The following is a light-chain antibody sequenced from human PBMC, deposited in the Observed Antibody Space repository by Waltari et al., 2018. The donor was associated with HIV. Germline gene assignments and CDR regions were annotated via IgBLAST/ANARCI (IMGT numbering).Light chain of an antibody. V-gene: IGLV3-25*03. J-gene: IGLJ2*01. CDR2: KDT. CDR3: QSGDSSGTSVI. Sequence: SYELTQPPSVSVSPGQTARITCSGDTLPKQYGYWYQQKPGQAPVLVIYKDTERPSGIPERFLGSSSGTTATLTIRGVQAEDEADHYCQSGDSSGTSVIFGGGTKLAVL. CDR1: TLPKQY.